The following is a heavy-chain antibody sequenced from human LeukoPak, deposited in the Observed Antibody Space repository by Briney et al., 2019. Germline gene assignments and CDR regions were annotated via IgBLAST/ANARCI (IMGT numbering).Heavy chain of an antibody. CDR3: TRGDCGGNPGDY. V-gene: IGHV3-49*04. Sequence: PGRSLRLSCTASGFTFGDYAMSWVRQAPGKGLEWVGFIRSKAYGGTTEYAASVKGRFTISRDDSKSIAYLQMNSLKTEDTAVYYCTRGDCGGNPGDYWGQGTLVTVSS. CDR2: IRSKAYGGTT. CDR1: GFTFGDYA. D-gene: IGHD4-23*01. J-gene: IGHJ4*02.